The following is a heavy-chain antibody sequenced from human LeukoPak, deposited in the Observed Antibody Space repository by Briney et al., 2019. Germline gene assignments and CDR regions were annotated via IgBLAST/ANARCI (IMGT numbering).Heavy chain of an antibody. D-gene: IGHD1-7*01. V-gene: IGHV3-15*04. CDR3: TTDEDWNYARKDV. CDR2: TVSEIDGGTT. J-gene: IGHJ6*02. Sequence: GGSLRLSCAASGFTFNYAWMSWVRQVPGKGLEWVGQTVSEIDGGTTDYAAPVKGRYTISRDDSKSTLYLQMNSLKIEDTAVYYCTTDEDWNYARKDVWGQGATVIVSS. CDR1: GFTFNYAW.